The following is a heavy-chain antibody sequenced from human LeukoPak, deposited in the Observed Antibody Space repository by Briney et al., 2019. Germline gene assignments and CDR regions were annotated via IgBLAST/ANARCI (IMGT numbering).Heavy chain of an antibody. CDR1: GFSSRSYW. CDR3: ARSTHSGWGGYYFDY. CDR2: INSDGTTT. J-gene: IGHJ4*02. V-gene: IGHV3-74*01. D-gene: IGHD6-19*01. Sequence: GGSLRLSCAASGFSSRSYWTHWVRQAPGKGLGWVSRINSDGTTTNYADSVKGRFTISRDNAKNTLYLQMISLRAEDTAVYYCARSTHSGWGGYYFDYWGQGTLVTVSS.